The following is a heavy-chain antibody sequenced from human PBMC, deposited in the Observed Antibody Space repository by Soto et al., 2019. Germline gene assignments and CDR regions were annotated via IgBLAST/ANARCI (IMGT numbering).Heavy chain of an antibody. J-gene: IGHJ4*02. CDR3: AKREARTGSYFD. CDR1: GFTLSNYA. CDR2: FTSADVT. V-gene: IGHV3-23*01. Sequence: EVQLLESGGGLVQPGGSLRLSCAASGFTLSNYAMTWVRQAPGQGLEWVSTFTSADVTYYADSVKGRFTISRDNSKNTLFLQMNSLRAEDTAVYYCAKREARTGSYFDWGQGTLVTVS. D-gene: IGHD1-26*01.